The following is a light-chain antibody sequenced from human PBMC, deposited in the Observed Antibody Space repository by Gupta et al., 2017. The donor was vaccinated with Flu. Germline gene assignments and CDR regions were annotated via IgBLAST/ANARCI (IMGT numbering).Light chain of an antibody. CDR2: DVN. CDR1: SSDVGRYTY. Sequence: QSALTQPRSVSGSPGPSVTISCPGSSSDVGRYTYVSWYQQHPGKAPKLMVYDVNQRPSGVPNRFSASKSGNTASLTISGLQAEDEADYYCCSYAGSYTRVFGTGTKLTVL. CDR3: CSYAGSYTRV. J-gene: IGLJ1*01. V-gene: IGLV2-11*01.